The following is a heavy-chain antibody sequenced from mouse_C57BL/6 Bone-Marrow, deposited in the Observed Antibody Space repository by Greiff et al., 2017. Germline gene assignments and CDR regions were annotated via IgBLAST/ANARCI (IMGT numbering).Heavy chain of an antibody. CDR2: IWSGGST. Sequence: QVQLKESGPGLVQPSQSLSITCTVSGFSLTSYGVHWVRQSPGKGLEWLGVIWSGGSTDYNAAFISRLSISNDNSKSKVFFKMNSLQADDTAIYYCARNGGYYVPFAYWGQGTLVTVSA. D-gene: IGHD2-3*01. J-gene: IGHJ3*01. CDR3: ARNGGYYVPFAY. CDR1: GFSLTSYG. V-gene: IGHV2-2*01.